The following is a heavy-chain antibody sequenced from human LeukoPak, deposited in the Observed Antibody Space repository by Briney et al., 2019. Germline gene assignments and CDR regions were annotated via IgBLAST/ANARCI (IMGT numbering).Heavy chain of an antibody. V-gene: IGHV3-49*04. CDR3: TRGGYCSGGNCYDYGMDV. CDR2: IRSKAYGGTT. D-gene: IGHD2-15*01. J-gene: IGHJ6*02. Sequence: GGSLRLSCAASGFTFSSYSMNWVRQAPGKGLEWVGFIRSKAYGGTTEYAASVKGRFTISRDDSKSIAYLQMNSLKTEDTAVYYCTRGGYCSGGNCYDYGMDVWGQGTTVTVSS. CDR1: GFTFSSYS.